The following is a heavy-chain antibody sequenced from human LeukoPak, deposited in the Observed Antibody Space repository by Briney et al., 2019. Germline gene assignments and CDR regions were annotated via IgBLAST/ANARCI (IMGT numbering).Heavy chain of an antibody. V-gene: IGHV3-21*01. CDR1: GFTFSDYN. Sequence: PGGSLRLSCAASGFTFSDYNMNWVRQAPGKGLEWVSSISSSSIYIYYSDSVKGRFTISRDNARNSLFLQMNSLRAEDTAVYYCARDALTVGPDAFDIWGQGTMVTVSS. D-gene: IGHD4-23*01. CDR3: ARDALTVGPDAFDI. J-gene: IGHJ3*02. CDR2: ISSSSIYI.